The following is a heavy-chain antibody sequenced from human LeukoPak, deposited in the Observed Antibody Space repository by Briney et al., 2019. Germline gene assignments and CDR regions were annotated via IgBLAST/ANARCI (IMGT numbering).Heavy chain of an antibody. CDR3: ARVYDYVWGSYRPFDY. J-gene: IGHJ4*02. Sequence: SETLSLTCAVYGGSFSGYYWSWIRQPPGKGLEWIGEINHSGSTNYNPSPKSRVTISVDTSKNQFSLKLSSVTAADTAVYYCARVYDYVWGSYRPFDYWGQGTLVTVSS. V-gene: IGHV4-34*01. D-gene: IGHD3-16*02. CDR2: INHSGST. CDR1: GGSFSGYY.